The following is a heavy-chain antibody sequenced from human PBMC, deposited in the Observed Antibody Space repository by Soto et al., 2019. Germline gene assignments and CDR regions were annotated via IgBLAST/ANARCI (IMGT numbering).Heavy chain of an antibody. J-gene: IGHJ5*02. D-gene: IGHD3-3*02. V-gene: IGHV4-39*01. CDR2: IFYLGSP. CDR3: ARHSLALRKNNWFDP. Sequence: PSETLSLTCTVSGDSIISSDFYWGWVRQPPGKGLEWIGSIFYLGSPYYNPSLKSRATMSVDTSKNQFSLRLRSVTAADTALYFCARHSLALRKNNWFDPWGQGIMVTVSS. CDR1: GDSIISSDFY.